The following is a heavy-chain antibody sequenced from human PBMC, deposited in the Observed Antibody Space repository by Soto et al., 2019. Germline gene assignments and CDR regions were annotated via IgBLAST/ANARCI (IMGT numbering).Heavy chain of an antibody. CDR3: AKDRRPLWFGELSDY. V-gene: IGHV3-30*18. D-gene: IGHD3-10*01. J-gene: IGHJ4*02. CDR2: ISYDGSNK. CDR1: GFTFSIYG. Sequence: GGSLRLSCAASGFTFSIYGMHWVRQAPGKGLEWVAVISYDGSNKYYADSVKGRFTISRDNSKNTLYLQMNSLRAEDTAVYYCAKDRRPLWFGELSDYWGQGTLVTVSS.